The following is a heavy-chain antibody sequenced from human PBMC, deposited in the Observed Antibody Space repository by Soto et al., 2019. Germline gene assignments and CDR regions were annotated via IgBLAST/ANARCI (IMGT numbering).Heavy chain of an antibody. V-gene: IGHV1-46*01. J-gene: IGHJ4*02. D-gene: IGHD2-15*01. Sequence: ASVKVSCKASGYTFTSYYMHWARQAPGQGLEWMGIINPSGGSTSYAQKFQGRVTMTRDTSTSTVYMELRSLRSDDTAVYYCSSGYCSGGSCYSGLGTFDYWGQGTLVTVSS. CDR2: INPSGGST. CDR3: SSGYCSGGSCYSGLGTFDY. CDR1: GYTFTSYY.